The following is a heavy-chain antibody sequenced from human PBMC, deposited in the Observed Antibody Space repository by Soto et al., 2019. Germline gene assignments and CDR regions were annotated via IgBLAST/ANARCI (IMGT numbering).Heavy chain of an antibody. CDR3: AKERRGGYSGYDKYSYYYGMEV. Sequence: PGGSLRLSCAASGFTFSSYGMHWVRQAPGKGLEWVAVISYDGSNKYYADSVKGRFTISRDNSKNTLYLQMNSLRAEDTAVYYCAKERRGGYSGYDKYSYYYGMEVWGQGTTVTVSS. J-gene: IGHJ6*02. CDR1: GFTFSSYG. D-gene: IGHD5-12*01. CDR2: ISYDGSNK. V-gene: IGHV3-30*18.